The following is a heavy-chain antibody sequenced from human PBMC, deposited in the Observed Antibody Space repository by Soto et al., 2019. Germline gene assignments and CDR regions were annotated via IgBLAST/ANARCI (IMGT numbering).Heavy chain of an antibody. D-gene: IGHD2-2*01. CDR3: ARAVLPATAPFDY. V-gene: IGHV4-59*01. CDR2: IYYSGST. Sequence: SETLSLTCIISGGSISNYYWCWIRQPPGKGLEWIGYIYYSGSTNYNPSLQSRVTISVDTSKNQFSLKLSSVTAADTAVYYCARAVLPATAPFDYWGQGTLVTV. J-gene: IGHJ4*02. CDR1: GGSISNYY.